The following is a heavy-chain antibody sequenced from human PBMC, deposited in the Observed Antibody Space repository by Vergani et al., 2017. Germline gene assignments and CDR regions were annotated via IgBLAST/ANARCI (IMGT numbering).Heavy chain of an antibody. CDR3: AKDHNYYDSSGYYSDAFDI. CDR2: ISGSGGST. J-gene: IGHJ3*02. CDR1: GFTFSSYG. Sequence: VQLVESGGGVVQPGGSLRLSCAASGFTFSSYGMHWVRQAPGKGLEWVSAISGSGGSTYYADSVKGRFTISRDNSKNTLYLQMNSLRAEDTAVYYCAKDHNYYDSSGYYSDAFDIWGQGTMVTVSS. V-gene: IGHV3-23*04. D-gene: IGHD3-22*01.